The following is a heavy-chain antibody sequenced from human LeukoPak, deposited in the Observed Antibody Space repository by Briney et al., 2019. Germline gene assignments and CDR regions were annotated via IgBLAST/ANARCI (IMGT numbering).Heavy chain of an antibody. V-gene: IGHV1-2*02. Sequence: ASVKVSCKASVYTFTVYYMHWGRQAPGQGLEWMGWINPNSGDTKYAQKFQGRVTMTRDTSISTAYMELTRLRSDDSAVYYCARGETEETGTRPDAFDIWGQGTMVTVSS. CDR1: VYTFTVYY. CDR3: ARGETEETGTRPDAFDI. CDR2: INPNSGDT. J-gene: IGHJ3*02. D-gene: IGHD6-13*01.